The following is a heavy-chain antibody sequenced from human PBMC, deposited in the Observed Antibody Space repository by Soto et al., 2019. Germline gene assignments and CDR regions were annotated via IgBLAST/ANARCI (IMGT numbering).Heavy chain of an antibody. J-gene: IGHJ4*02. Sequence: QVQLVQSGAEVKKPGSSVKVSCKASGGTFSSYAISWVRQAPGQGLEWMGGIIPIFGTANYAQKFQGRVTITADESTSTAYMELSSLRSEDTAVYYCARVPDYYDSSGYSPYFDYWGQGTLVTVSS. D-gene: IGHD3-22*01. CDR3: ARVPDYYDSSGYSPYFDY. CDR1: GGTFSSYA. CDR2: IIPIFGTA. V-gene: IGHV1-69*01.